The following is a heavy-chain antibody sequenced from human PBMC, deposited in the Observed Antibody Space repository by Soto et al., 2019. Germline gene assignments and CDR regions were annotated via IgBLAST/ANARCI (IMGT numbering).Heavy chain of an antibody. Sequence: SETLSLTCAVSGGSFTSNNWWTWVRQPPGQGLEWIGEIYRTGSTNYNPSLKSRVTISLDKSENQFSLKVTSLTAADTAVYYCASRDPGTSIDYWSQGTLVTVSS. V-gene: IGHV4-4*02. J-gene: IGHJ4*02. CDR3: ASRDPGTSIDY. D-gene: IGHD1-7*01. CDR2: IYRTGST. CDR1: GGSFTSNNW.